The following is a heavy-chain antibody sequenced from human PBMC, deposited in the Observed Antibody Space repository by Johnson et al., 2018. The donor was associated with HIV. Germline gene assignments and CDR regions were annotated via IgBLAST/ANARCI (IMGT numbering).Heavy chain of an antibody. Sequence: VQLVGSGGGVVQPGRSLRLSCTASGFTFSSYGMHWVRQPTGKGLEWVSGIGTAADTYYVGSVKGRFTISRDNSKNTLYLQMNSLRAEDTAVYYCAKEQGSSSSDNDDAFDIWGQGTMVTVSS. CDR3: AKEQGSSSSDNDDAFDI. CDR1: GFTFSSYG. CDR2: IGTAADT. V-gene: IGHV3-13*01. D-gene: IGHD6-6*01. J-gene: IGHJ3*02.